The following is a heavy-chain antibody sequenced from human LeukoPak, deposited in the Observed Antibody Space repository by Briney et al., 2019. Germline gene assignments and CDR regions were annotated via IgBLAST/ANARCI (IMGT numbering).Heavy chain of an antibody. CDR2: INRSGGT. CDR1: GGSFSGYY. Sequence: SETLSLTCAVYGGSFSGYYWSWIRQPPGEGLEWIGEINRSGGTNFNPSLKSRVTISVDTSKNQFSLKLSSVTAADTAVYYCARGRDYWGQGTLVTVSS. CDR3: ARGRDY. V-gene: IGHV4-34*01. J-gene: IGHJ4*02.